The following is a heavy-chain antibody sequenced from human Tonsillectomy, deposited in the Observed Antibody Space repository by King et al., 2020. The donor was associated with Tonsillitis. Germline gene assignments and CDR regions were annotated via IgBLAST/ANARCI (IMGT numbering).Heavy chain of an antibody. CDR1: GYTFTGYH. Sequence: QLVQAGAEVKKPGASVKVYCKASGYTFTGYHMHWVRQARGQGLEGMGWISPNSGGTNYAQMFQGRGTMTRDTSITTAYMELRGLRSDDTAVYYCAKIGTAYGAFDIWGQGTMVTVSS. D-gene: IGHD3-10*01. V-gene: IGHV1-2*02. CDR2: ISPNSGGT. CDR3: AKIGTAYGAFDI. J-gene: IGHJ3*02.